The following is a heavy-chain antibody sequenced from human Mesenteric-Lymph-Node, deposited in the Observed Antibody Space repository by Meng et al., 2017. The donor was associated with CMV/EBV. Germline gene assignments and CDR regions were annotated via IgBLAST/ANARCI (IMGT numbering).Heavy chain of an antibody. CDR1: GYTFSGYS. J-gene: IGHJ3*02. CDR3: ARETGHGGDFHI. CDR2: VNPHSGDT. D-gene: IGHD2-21*01. V-gene: IGHV1-2*02. Sequence: ASVKVSCKASGYTFSGYSIHWVRQAPGQGLEWMGWVNPHSGDTEYAQKFHGRVTMTTDTSISAGYMELSSLRSDDTAVFYCARETGHGGDFHIWGQGTMVTVSS.